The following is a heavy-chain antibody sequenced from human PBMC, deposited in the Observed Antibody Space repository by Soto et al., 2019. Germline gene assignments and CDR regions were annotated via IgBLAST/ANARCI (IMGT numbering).Heavy chain of an antibody. J-gene: IGHJ1*01. CDR1: GFTFSSYS. Sequence: GGSLRLSCAASGFTFSSYSMNWVRQAPGKGLEWVSSISSSSSYIYYADSVKGRFTISRDNAKNSLYLQMNSLRAEDTAVYYCARDGLAVAGSDNYFQHWGQGTLVSVAS. V-gene: IGHV3-21*01. CDR3: ARDGLAVAGSDNYFQH. D-gene: IGHD6-19*01. CDR2: ISSSSSYI.